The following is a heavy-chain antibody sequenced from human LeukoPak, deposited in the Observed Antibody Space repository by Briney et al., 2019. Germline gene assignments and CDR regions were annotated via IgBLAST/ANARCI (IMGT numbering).Heavy chain of an antibody. J-gene: IGHJ4*02. CDR1: GFRFSSYA. V-gene: IGHV3-23*01. Sequence: SGGSLRLSCGASGFRFSSYAMSWVRQAPGKGLEWVSPISGSGGRTYYTDSVKGRFAISRDNSKSTLYLQMNSLGTDDTALYYCVKGGQNYDFWRFDYWGQGTLVTASS. CDR2: ISGSGGRT. CDR3: VKGGQNYDFWRFDY. D-gene: IGHD3-3*01.